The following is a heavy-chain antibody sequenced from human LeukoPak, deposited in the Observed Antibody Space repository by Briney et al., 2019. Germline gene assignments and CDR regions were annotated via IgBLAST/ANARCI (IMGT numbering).Heavy chain of an antibody. V-gene: IGHV3-9*01. J-gene: IGHJ3*01. CDR3: ARAANNSDAFDV. Sequence: GGSLRLSCAASGFTFDDYAMFWVRQAPGKGLEWVSGISWNSGSIGYADSVKGRFTISRDNAKNSLYLQMNSLRAEDTAVYYCARAANNSDAFDVWGQGTVVTVSS. CDR1: GFTFDDYA. CDR2: ISWNSGSI. D-gene: IGHD1-20*01.